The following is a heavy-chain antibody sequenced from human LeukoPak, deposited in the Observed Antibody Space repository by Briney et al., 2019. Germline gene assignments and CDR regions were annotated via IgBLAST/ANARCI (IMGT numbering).Heavy chain of an antibody. Sequence: GESLKISCKGSGYRFSSDWIGWVRQMPGKGLECMGIIYPGDSDTRYSPSFQGQVTISADKSISTAYLQWSSLKASDTAMYYCARADYDILTKYYFDYWGQGTLVTVSS. V-gene: IGHV5-51*01. J-gene: IGHJ4*02. CDR2: IYPGDSDT. D-gene: IGHD3-9*01. CDR3: ARADYDILTKYYFDY. CDR1: GYRFSSDW.